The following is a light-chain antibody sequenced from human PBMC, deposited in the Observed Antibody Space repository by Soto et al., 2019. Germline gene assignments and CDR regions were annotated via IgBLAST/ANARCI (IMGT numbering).Light chain of an antibody. CDR2: TTS. V-gene: IGKV1-5*03. J-gene: IGKJ1*01. Sequence: DIQVTQSPSALSASVGDRVAITCRASESISRYMAWYQQKPGKAPKLLIHTTSTLASGVPSRFSGSESGTYFTFTISSLQPDDFATYYCQQYYSYATFGQGTKVEMK. CDR1: ESISRY. CDR3: QQYYSYAT.